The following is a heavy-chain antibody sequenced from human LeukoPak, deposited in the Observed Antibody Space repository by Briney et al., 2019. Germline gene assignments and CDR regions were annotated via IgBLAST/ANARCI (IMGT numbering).Heavy chain of an antibody. CDR1: GYTFTGYY. V-gene: IGHV1-2*02. Sequence: VASVKVSCKASGYTFTGYYMHWVRQAPGQGLEWMGWINPNSGGTNYAQKFQGRVTMTRDTSISTAYMELSRLRSDDTAVYYCARDYFEHYYDTSGYYNWFDPWGQGTLVTVSS. J-gene: IGHJ5*02. D-gene: IGHD3-22*01. CDR2: INPNSGGT. CDR3: ARDYFEHYYDTSGYYNWFDP.